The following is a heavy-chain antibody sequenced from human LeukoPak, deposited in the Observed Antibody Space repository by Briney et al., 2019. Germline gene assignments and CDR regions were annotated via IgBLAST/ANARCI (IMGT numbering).Heavy chain of an antibody. CDR2: INHSGST. J-gene: IGHJ4*02. CDR1: GGSISSSSYY. Sequence: PSETLSLTCTVSGGSISSSSYYWSWIRQPPGKGLEWIGEINHSGSTNYNPSLKSRVTISVDTSKNQFSLKLSSVTAADTAVYYCARGHYYYGSGKLDYWGQGTLVTVSS. V-gene: IGHV4-39*07. D-gene: IGHD3-10*01. CDR3: ARGHYYYGSGKLDY.